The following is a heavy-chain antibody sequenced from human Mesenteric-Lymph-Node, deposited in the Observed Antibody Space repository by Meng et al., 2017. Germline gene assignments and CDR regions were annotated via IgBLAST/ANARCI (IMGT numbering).Heavy chain of an antibody. Sequence: GESLKISCAASGFPFSSYAMAWVRQAPGKGLESVSLISGNVGAGATFYADSVKGRFSISRDNAKNSLYLQMNSLRAEDTAVYYCTRGYYDSSNYPVDFWGHGTQVTVSS. CDR1: GFPFSSYA. CDR3: TRGYYDSSNYPVDF. J-gene: IGHJ4*01. CDR2: ISGNVGAGAT. D-gene: IGHD3-22*01. V-gene: IGHV3-23*01.